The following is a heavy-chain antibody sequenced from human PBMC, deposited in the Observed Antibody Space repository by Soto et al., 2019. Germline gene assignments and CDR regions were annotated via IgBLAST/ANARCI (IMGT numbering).Heavy chain of an antibody. CDR2: IKQDGSEK. CDR3: ARAPRGYFDWFQGDY. J-gene: IGHJ4*02. D-gene: IGHD3-9*01. Sequence: GGSLRLSCAASGFTFSSYWMSWVRQAPGKGLEWVANIKQDGSEKYNVDSVKGRFTISRDNAKNSLYLQMNSLRAEDTAVYYCARAPRGYFDWFQGDYWGQGTLVTVSS. CDR1: GFTFSSYW. V-gene: IGHV3-7*01.